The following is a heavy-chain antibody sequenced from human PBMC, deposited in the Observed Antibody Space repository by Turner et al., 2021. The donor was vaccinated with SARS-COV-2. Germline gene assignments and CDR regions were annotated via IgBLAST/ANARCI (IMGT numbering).Heavy chain of an antibody. CDR3: ARDRFYHDSSGYFINWFDP. D-gene: IGHD3-22*01. Sequence: EVQLVESGGGLVQPGGSLRLSCAASGFPCSRYWMSWVRQAPGKGLEWVANIKQDGSEKYYVDSVKGRFTISRDNAKNSLYLQMNSLRAEDTAVYYCARDRFYHDSSGYFINWFDPWGQGTLVTVSS. V-gene: IGHV3-7*03. J-gene: IGHJ5*02. CDR2: IKQDGSEK. CDR1: GFPCSRYW.